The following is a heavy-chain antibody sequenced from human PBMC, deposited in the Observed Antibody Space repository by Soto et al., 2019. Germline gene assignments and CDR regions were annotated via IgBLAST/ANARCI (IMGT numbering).Heavy chain of an antibody. CDR1: GFTFSSYG. Sequence: QVQLVESGGGVVQPGRSLRLSCAASGFTFSSYGMHWVRQAPGKGLEWVAVIWYDGSNKYYGDSVKGRFTISRDNSKNTLYLQMNSLRVEDTAVYYCARAPPYYYGSGSYEDRPVSWGQGTLVTVSS. D-gene: IGHD3-10*01. CDR2: IWYDGSNK. J-gene: IGHJ5*02. CDR3: ARAPPYYYGSGSYEDRPVS. V-gene: IGHV3-33*01.